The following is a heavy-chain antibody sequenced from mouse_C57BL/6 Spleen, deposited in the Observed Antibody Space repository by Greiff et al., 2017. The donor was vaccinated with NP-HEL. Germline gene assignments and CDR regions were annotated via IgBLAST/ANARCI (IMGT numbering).Heavy chain of an antibody. CDR1: GYTFTDYY. Sequence: VHVKQSGPVLVKPGASVKMSCKASGYTFTDYYMNWVKQSHGKSLEWIGVINPYNGGTSYNQKFKGKATLTVDKSSSTAYMELNSLTSEDSAVYYCARGGPLPMDYWGQGTSVTVSS. CDR3: ARGGPLPMDY. V-gene: IGHV1-19*01. CDR2: INPYNGGT. J-gene: IGHJ4*01.